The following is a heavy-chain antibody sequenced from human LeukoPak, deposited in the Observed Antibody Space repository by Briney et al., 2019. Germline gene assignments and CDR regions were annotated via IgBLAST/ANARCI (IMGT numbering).Heavy chain of an antibody. V-gene: IGHV3-15*01. Sequence: GGSLRLSCAASGFTFSNAWMSWVRQAPGKGLEWVGRIKSKTDGGTTDYAAPVKGRFTISRDDSKNTLYLQMNSLKTEDTAVYYCTTDRAIVVVPAAQYYFDYWGQGTLVTVSS. CDR2: IKSKTDGGTT. CDR3: TTDRAIVVVPAAQYYFDY. CDR1: GFTFSNAW. D-gene: IGHD2-2*01. J-gene: IGHJ4*02.